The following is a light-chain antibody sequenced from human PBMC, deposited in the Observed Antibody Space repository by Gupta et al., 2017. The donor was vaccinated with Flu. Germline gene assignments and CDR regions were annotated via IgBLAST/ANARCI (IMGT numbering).Light chain of an antibody. CDR1: QSLSYN. CDR3: QQYNNWPPRT. J-gene: IGKJ1*01. CDR2: GAS. V-gene: IGKV3-15*01. Sequence: EVVMTQSPATLSVSPGERATLSCKASQSLSYNLAWYQQKPGQAPRLLIFGASTRATGIPARFSGSGYGTEFTLTISNLQSEDFAVYYCQQYNNWPPRTFGQWTKVEIK.